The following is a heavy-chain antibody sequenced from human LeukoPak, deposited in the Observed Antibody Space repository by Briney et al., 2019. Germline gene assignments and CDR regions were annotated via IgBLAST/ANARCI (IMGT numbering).Heavy chain of an antibody. CDR3: ARRGRESTGHQGDFDY. Sequence: PGGSLRLSCAASGFIFNIYTINWVRQAPGKGLEWVSSISSTSSDIHYTDSVKGRFTISRDNAKNSLYLQMNSLRAEDTPVYYCARRGRESTGHQGDFDYWGQGTLVTVSS. CDR1: GFIFNIYT. J-gene: IGHJ4*02. V-gene: IGHV3-21*01. CDR2: ISSTSSDI. D-gene: IGHD2-8*02.